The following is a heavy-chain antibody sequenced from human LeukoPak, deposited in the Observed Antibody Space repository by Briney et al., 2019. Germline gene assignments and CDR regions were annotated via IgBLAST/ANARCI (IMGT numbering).Heavy chain of an antibody. J-gene: IGHJ4*02. CDR3: ARVVHRLYYYDSSGYPARMDFDY. CDR2: ISAYNGNT. V-gene: IGHV1-18*01. Sequence: ASVKVSCKASGYTFTSYGISWVRQAPEQGLEWMGWISAYNGNTNYAQKLQGRVTMTTDTSTSTAYMGLRSLRSDDTAVYHGARVVHRLYYYDSSGYPARMDFDYWGQGTLVTVSS. CDR1: GYTFTSYG. D-gene: IGHD3-22*01.